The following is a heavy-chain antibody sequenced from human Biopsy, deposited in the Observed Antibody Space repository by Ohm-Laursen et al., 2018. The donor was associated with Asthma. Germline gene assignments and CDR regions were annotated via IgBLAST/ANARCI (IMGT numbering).Heavy chain of an antibody. V-gene: IGHV4-39*01. D-gene: IGHD3-22*01. Sequence: SETLSLTCTVSGGSITSSSYYWGWIRQPPGKGMEWIGSMYHSGSPYYHSSLKSRATISGDTSKNQLSLKMSSVTAADTAVYFCVRHQYSSSWSTFDYWGQGALVTVSS. CDR3: VRHQYSSSWSTFDY. CDR1: GGSITSSSYY. CDR2: MYHSGSP. J-gene: IGHJ4*02.